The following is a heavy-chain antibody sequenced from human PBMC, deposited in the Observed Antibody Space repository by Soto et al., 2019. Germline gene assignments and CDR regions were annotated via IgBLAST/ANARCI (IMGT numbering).Heavy chain of an antibody. D-gene: IGHD7-27*01. CDR2: ISGSGANT. V-gene: IGHV3-23*01. J-gene: IGHJ4*02. CDR3: AKDGDRFSRPFDS. CDR1: GFTFSSSA. Sequence: GGSLRLSCAASGFTFSSSAMSWVRQAPGKGLEWVSTISGSGANTYYAATVKGRFTMSRDNSKNTLYLQMHSLRAEDTAVYYCAKDGDRFSRPFDSWGQGTLVTVSS.